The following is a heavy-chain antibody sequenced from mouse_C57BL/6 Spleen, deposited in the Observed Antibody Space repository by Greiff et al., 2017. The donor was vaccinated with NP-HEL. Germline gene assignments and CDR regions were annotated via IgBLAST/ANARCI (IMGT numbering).Heavy chain of an antibody. CDR1: GYTFTDYY. V-gene: IGHV1-76*01. Sequence: QVQLQQSGAELVRPGASVKLSCKASGYTFTDYYINWVKQRPGQGLEWIARIYPGSGNTYYNEKFKGKATLTAEKSSSTAYMQLSSLTSEDASVYFGARYGNYWYVDVWGTGTTVTVSS. D-gene: IGHD2-1*01. CDR3: ARYGNYWYVDV. J-gene: IGHJ1*03. CDR2: IYPGSGNT.